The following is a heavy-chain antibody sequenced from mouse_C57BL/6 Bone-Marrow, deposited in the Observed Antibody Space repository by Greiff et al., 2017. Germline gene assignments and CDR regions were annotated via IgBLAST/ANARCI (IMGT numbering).Heavy chain of an antibody. CDR3: ARKNGNSFAY. J-gene: IGHJ3*01. Sequence: EVKLQESGPELVKPGASVKISCTASGYSFTGYYMNWVKQSPEKSLEWIGEINPSTGGTNYNQKFKAKATLTVDKANSTAYMQLRSLTSEDAAVYYCARKNGNSFAYWGQGTLVTVSA. CDR1: GYSFTGYY. CDR2: INPSTGGT. V-gene: IGHV1-42*01. D-gene: IGHD2-1*01.